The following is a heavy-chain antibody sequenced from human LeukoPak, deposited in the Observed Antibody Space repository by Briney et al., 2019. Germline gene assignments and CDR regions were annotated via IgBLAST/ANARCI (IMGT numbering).Heavy chain of an antibody. J-gene: IGHJ4*02. CDR1: GFTFSNYA. V-gene: IGHV3-30*03. D-gene: IGHD2-2*02. CDR2: ISYAGNNE. Sequence: GGSLRLSCAASGFTFSNYAMHWVRQAPGKGPEWVAVISYAGNNEYYADSVKGRFTISRDNSKNTLYLEMNGLRAEDTAMYYCARDEVGRYYSSTNCYSRFDYWGQGTLVTVSS. CDR3: ARDEVGRYYSSTNCYSRFDY.